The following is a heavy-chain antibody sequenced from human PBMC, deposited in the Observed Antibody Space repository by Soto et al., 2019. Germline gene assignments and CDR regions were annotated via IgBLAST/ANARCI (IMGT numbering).Heavy chain of an antibody. CDR1: GFTFSSYG. CDR3: AKLIPYCSSTSCYDVSLGRRFAFDI. V-gene: IGHV3-30*18. J-gene: IGHJ3*02. Sequence: GGSLRLSCAASGFTFSSYGMHWVRQAPGKGLEWVAVISYDGSNKYYADSVKGRFTISRDNSKNTLYLQMNSLRAEDTAVYYCAKLIPYCSSTSCYDVSLGRRFAFDIWGQGTMVTVSS. D-gene: IGHD2-2*01. CDR2: ISYDGSNK.